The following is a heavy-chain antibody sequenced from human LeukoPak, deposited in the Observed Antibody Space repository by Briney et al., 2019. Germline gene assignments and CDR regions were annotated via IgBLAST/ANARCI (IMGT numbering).Heavy chain of an antibody. CDR2: ISSTGNYI. V-gene: IGHV3-21*01. CDR1: GFIFSNFN. J-gene: IGHJ4*02. D-gene: IGHD1-1*01. CDR3: ARVSTGPV. Sequence: PGGSLRVSCVGSGFIFSNFNMNWVRQAPGRGLEWVSSISSTGNYIHSADSVKGRFTISRDNAQKSLYLQMNSLRVEDSAVYYCARVSTGPVWGKGTLVTVSS.